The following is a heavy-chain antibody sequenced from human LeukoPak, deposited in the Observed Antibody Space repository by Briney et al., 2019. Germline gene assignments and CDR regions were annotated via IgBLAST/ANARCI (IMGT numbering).Heavy chain of an antibody. CDR1: GVTFSSYV. Sequence: GGSLRLSCAASGVTFSSYVMHWVRQAPGKGLEWVAVIWYDGSNKYYAESVKGRFTISRDNSRNTLYLQMNSLRAEDTAVYYCAKDDTPYHLEGYYFDYWGQGTLVTVSS. J-gene: IGHJ4*02. CDR3: AKDDTPYHLEGYYFDY. V-gene: IGHV3-33*06. D-gene: IGHD5-24*01. CDR2: IWYDGSNK.